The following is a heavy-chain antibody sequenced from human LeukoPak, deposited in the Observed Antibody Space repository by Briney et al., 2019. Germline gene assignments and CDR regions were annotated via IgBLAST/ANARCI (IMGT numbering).Heavy chain of an antibody. J-gene: IGHJ5*02. Sequence: GGSLRLSCAPSGFTFSDYSMTWIRQSRGTGLQWLSSISSNATTINYADPVKGRFTISRDNAKNALYLQMNSLRAEDTAVYFCARADYSNDEYYDPWGQGTQVTVSS. V-gene: IGHV3-11*01. CDR2: ISSNATTI. CDR3: ARADYSNDEYYDP. CDR1: GFTFSDYS. D-gene: IGHD4-11*01.